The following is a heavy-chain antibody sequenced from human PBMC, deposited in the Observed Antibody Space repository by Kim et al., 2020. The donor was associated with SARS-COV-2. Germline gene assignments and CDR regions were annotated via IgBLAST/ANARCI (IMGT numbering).Heavy chain of an antibody. CDR3: AAPAASVDAFDI. Sequence: IYAQKFQGRVTMTEDTSTDTAYMELSSLRSEDTAVYYCAAPAASVDAFDIWGQGTMVTVSS. D-gene: IGHD4-17*01. V-gene: IGHV1-24*01. J-gene: IGHJ3*02.